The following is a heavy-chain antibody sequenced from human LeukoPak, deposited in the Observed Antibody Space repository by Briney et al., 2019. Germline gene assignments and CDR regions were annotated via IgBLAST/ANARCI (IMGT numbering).Heavy chain of an antibody. Sequence: SETLSLTCAAYGGSFSGYYWSWIRQPPGKGLEWIGEINHSGSTYYNPSLKSRVTISVDTSKNQFSLKLSSVTAADTAVYYCARDYYYDSSGYYTLPYYFDYWGQGTLVTVSS. CDR1: GGSFSGYY. J-gene: IGHJ4*02. CDR2: INHSGST. D-gene: IGHD3-22*01. CDR3: ARDYYYDSSGYYTLPYYFDY. V-gene: IGHV4-34*01.